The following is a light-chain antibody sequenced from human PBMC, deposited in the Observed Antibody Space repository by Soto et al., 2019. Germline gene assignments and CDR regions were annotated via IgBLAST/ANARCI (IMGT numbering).Light chain of an antibody. J-gene: IGKJ2*01. Sequence: EIVLTQSPGTLSLSPGERATLSCRASESVTSNQLAWYQQKPGQAPRLLIYGAFIRASGIPDRFSGSGSGTDFTLTISALEPEDFAVYSCQRYGTSRGTFGQGTKLEIK. CDR1: ESVTSNQ. CDR3: QRYGTSRGT. V-gene: IGKV3-20*01. CDR2: GAF.